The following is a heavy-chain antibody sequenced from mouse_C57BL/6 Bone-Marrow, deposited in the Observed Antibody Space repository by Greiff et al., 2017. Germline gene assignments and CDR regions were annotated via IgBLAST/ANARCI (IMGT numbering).Heavy chain of an antibody. V-gene: IGHV14-4*01. D-gene: IGHD5-5*01. CDR2: IDPENGDT. Sequence: EVKLVESGAELVRPGASVKLSCTASGFNIKDDYMHWVKQRPEQGLEWIGWIDPENGDTEYASKFQGKATITADTSSNTAYLQLSSLTSEDTAVYYCTGFYLRDYWGQGTSVTVSS. J-gene: IGHJ4*01. CDR3: TGFYLRDY. CDR1: GFNIKDDY.